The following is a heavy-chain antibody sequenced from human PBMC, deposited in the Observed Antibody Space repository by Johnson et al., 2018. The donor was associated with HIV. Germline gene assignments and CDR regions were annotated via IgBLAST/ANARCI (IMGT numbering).Heavy chain of an antibody. V-gene: IGHV3-30*14. CDR1: GFTFSTYA. CDR2: ISYDGSNK. J-gene: IGHJ3*02. Sequence: QVLLLESGGGVVQPGRSLRLSCAASGFTFSTYAMHWVRQAPGKGLEWVALISYDGSNKYYADSVKGRFTISRDNSKNTLYLQMNSLRAEDTAVYYCAKVYGFDYGDYYDAFDIWGQGTMVTVSS. D-gene: IGHD4-17*01. CDR3: AKVYGFDYGDYYDAFDI.